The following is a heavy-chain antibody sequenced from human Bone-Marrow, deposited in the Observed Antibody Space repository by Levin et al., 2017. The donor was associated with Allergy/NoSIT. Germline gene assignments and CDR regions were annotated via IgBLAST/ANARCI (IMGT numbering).Heavy chain of an antibody. D-gene: IGHD3-3*01. Sequence: GGSLRLSCAASGFTVSSNYMSWVRQAPGKGLEWVSVIYSGGSTYYADSVKGRFTISRDNSKNTLYLQMNSLRAEDTAVYYCARGGFLPVYYYYGMDVWGQGTTVTVSS. CDR1: GFTVSSNY. J-gene: IGHJ6*02. CDR3: ARGGFLPVYYYYGMDV. V-gene: IGHV3-53*01. CDR2: IYSGGST.